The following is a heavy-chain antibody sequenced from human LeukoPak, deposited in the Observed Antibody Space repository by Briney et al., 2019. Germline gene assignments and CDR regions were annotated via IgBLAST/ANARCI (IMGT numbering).Heavy chain of an antibody. D-gene: IGHD1-26*01. V-gene: IGHV3-23*01. J-gene: IGHJ4*02. CDR3: AKGVSWKWELLPVDY. CDR2: ISGSAGST. Sequence: GGSLRLSCAASGFTFSSYAMSWVRQAPGKGLEWVSAISGSAGSTYYADSVKGRFTISRDNSKNTLYLQMNSLRAEDTAVYYCAKGVSWKWELLPVDYWGQGTLVTVSS. CDR1: GFTFSSYA.